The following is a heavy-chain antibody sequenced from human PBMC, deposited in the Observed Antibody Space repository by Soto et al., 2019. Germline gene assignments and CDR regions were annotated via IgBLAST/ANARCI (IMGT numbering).Heavy chain of an antibody. D-gene: IGHD6-13*01. CDR1: GGSISSGGYS. CDR2: IYHSGST. CDR3: ATYPPPYSSSWSFDY. Sequence: PSETLSLTCAVSGGSISSGGYSWSWIRQPPGKGQEWIGYIYHSGSTYYNPSLKSRVTISVDRSKNQFSLKLSSVTAVDTAVYYCATYPPPYSSSWSFDYWGQGTLVTVSS. V-gene: IGHV4-30-2*01. J-gene: IGHJ4*02.